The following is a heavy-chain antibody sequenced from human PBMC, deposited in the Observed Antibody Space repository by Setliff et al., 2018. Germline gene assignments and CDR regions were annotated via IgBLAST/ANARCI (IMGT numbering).Heavy chain of an antibody. CDR1: GFIFSSFG. CDR2: IRYDGSNE. J-gene: IGHJ4*02. D-gene: IGHD3-10*01. V-gene: IGHV3-30*02. Sequence: GSLRLSCVASGFIFSSFGMHWVRQDPGKGLEWVAFIRYDGSNEDYADSVKGRFSISRDNSKNTLYLDMNSLRGEDTAVYYCARDKGVISLDYWGQGTLVTVSS. CDR3: ARDKGVISLDY.